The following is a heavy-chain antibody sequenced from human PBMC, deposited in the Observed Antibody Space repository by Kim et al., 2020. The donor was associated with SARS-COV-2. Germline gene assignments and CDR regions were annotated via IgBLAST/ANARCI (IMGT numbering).Heavy chain of an antibody. Sequence: SETLSLTCTVSGGSISSSSYYWGWIRQPPGKGLEWIGSIYYSGSTYYNPSLKSRVTISVDTSKNQFSLKLSSVTAADTAVYYCAIRLGYSLDYWGQGTLVTVSS. CDR3: AIRLGYSLDY. J-gene: IGHJ4*02. V-gene: IGHV4-39*01. D-gene: IGHD3-22*01. CDR2: IYYSGST. CDR1: GGSISSSSYY.